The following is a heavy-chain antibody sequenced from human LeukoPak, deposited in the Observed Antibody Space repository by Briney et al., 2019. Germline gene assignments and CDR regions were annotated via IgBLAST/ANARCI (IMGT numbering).Heavy chain of an antibody. CDR3: ARSIAAAGIVY. Sequence: ASVKVSCKASGYTFTSYYMHWVRQAPGQGLEWMGIINPSGGSTSYAQKFQGRVTMTRDMSTSTVYMELSSLRSEDTAVYYCARSIAAAGIVYWGQGTLVTVSS. D-gene: IGHD6-13*01. J-gene: IGHJ4*02. CDR2: INPSGGST. V-gene: IGHV1-46*01. CDR1: GYTFTSYY.